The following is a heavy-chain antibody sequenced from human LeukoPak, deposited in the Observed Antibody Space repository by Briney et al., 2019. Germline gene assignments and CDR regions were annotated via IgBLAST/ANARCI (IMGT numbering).Heavy chain of an antibody. D-gene: IGHD3-3*01. CDR2: IYYSGST. J-gene: IGHJ6*02. CDR3: ARGPTYYDFWSGYSVGPMDV. V-gene: IGHV4-59*01. CDR1: GGSISSYY. Sequence: SETLSLTCTVSGGSISSYYWSWIRQPPGKGLEWFGYIYYSGSTNYNPSLKSRVTISVDTSKNQFSLKLSSVTAADTAVYYCARGPTYYDFWSGYSVGPMDVWGQGTTVTVSS.